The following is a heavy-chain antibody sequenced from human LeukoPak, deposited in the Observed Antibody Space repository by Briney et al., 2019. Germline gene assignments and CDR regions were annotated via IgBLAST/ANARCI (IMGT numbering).Heavy chain of an antibody. Sequence: GASVKVSCKASGGTFSSYAISWARQAPGQGLEWMGIINPSGGSTSYAQKFQGRVTMTRDTSTSTVYMELSSLRSEDTAVYYCARDSMVVTLDYWGQGTLVTVSS. D-gene: IGHD4-23*01. CDR3: ARDSMVVTLDY. J-gene: IGHJ4*02. CDR2: INPSGGST. CDR1: GGTFSSYA. V-gene: IGHV1-46*01.